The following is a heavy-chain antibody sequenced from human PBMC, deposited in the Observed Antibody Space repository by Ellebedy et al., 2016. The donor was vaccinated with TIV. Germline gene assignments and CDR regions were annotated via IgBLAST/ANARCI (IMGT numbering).Heavy chain of an antibody. Sequence: MPSETLSLTCAVYAGSFNGYYWSRIRQPLGKGLEWIGEINHIGRITYNPSLVSRVTITADTSKNQFSLKMNSVTAADTAVYYCAVNVRSGLNWFDPWGQGTLVTVSS. J-gene: IGHJ5*02. V-gene: IGHV4-34*01. CDR1: AGSFNGYY. CDR3: AVNVRSGLNWFDP. CDR2: INHIGRI. D-gene: IGHD2-15*01.